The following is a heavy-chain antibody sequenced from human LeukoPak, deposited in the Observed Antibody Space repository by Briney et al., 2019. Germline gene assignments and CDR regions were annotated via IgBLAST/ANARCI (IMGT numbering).Heavy chain of an antibody. D-gene: IGHD3-10*01. CDR3: ARVRITMVRGVIRDKDYYGMDV. J-gene: IGHJ6*02. V-gene: IGHV3-21*01. CDR1: GFTFSSYS. CDR2: ISSSSSNI. Sequence: PGGSLRLSCAASGFTFSSYSMNWVRQAPGKGLEWVSSISSSSSNIYYADSVKGRFTISRDNAKNSLYLQMNSLRAEDTAVYYCARVRITMVRGVIRDKDYYGMDVWGQGTTVTVSS.